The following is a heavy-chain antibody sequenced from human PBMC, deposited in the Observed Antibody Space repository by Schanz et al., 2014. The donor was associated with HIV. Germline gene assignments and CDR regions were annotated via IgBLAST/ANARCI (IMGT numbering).Heavy chain of an antibody. CDR1: GGTFMTYA. J-gene: IGHJ4*02. V-gene: IGHV1-69*01. CDR2: IIPVFGTT. Sequence: QVQLVQSGAEVKKPGSSVKVSCKASGGTFMTYAISWVRQAPGQGLEWMGGIIPVFGTTNYAQKFQGRVTITADESTTTAYLDVTNLKSDDTAVYYCARDFSGWTEFDYWGQGTLVTVSS. D-gene: IGHD6-19*01. CDR3: ARDFSGWTEFDY.